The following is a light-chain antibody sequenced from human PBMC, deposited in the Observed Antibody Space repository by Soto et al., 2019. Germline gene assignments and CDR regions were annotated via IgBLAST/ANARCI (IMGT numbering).Light chain of an antibody. CDR3: SSYTTINTVVV. CDR2: DVT. V-gene: IGLV2-14*03. J-gene: IGLJ3*02. CDR1: SSDIGAYNC. Sequence: QSVLTQPASVSGSPGQSITFSCTGTSSDIGAYNCVSWYQHHPGKAPKLLIYDVTDRPSGVSDRFSGSKSGTTASLTISGLQAEDEADYFCSSYTTINTVVVFGGGTKLTVL.